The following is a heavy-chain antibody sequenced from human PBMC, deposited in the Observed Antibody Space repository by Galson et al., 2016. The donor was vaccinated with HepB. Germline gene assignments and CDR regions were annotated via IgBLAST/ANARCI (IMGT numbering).Heavy chain of an antibody. CDR2: IYYTGNT. J-gene: IGHJ6*02. CDR1: GGSISNTYFY. CDR3: ARHMFSSGPPSPFYYFGMDV. D-gene: IGHD6-19*01. Sequence: SETLSLTCTVSGGSISNTYFYWGWVRQPPGKGLEWIGSIYYTGNTYYNPSLKSRLTIFIDTSKNQFSLRLSAVTVAERGVYYCARHMFSSGPPSPFYYFGMDVWGPGTTVTVSS. V-gene: IGHV4-39*01.